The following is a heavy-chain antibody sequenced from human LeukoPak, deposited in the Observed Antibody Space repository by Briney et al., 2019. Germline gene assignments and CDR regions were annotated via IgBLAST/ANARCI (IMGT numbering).Heavy chain of an antibody. Sequence: TGGSLRLSCAATGFGVTTDFMTWVRQAPGKGLEWLAIIFTGSLDGTTAHADSVKGRFTISRDNSANTLYLQMDSLRTEDTAIYYCATRGAWGPGTLATVSS. V-gene: IGHV3-53*01. CDR2: IFTGSLDGTT. CDR1: GFGVTTDF. CDR3: ATRGA. J-gene: IGHJ5*02.